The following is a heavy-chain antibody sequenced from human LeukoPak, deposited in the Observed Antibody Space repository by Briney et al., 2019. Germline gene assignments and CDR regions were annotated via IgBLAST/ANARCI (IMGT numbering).Heavy chain of an antibody. CDR3: AKSPGVVVTAPFDY. J-gene: IGHJ4*02. D-gene: IGHD2-21*02. CDR2: ISYDGSNK. CDR1: GFTFSSYG. Sequence: QTGGSLRLSCAASGFTFSSYGMHWVRQAPGKGLEWVAVISYDGSNKYYADSVKGRFTISRDNSKNTLYLQMNSLRAEDTAVYYCAKSPGVVVTAPFDYWGQGTLVTVSS. V-gene: IGHV3-30*18.